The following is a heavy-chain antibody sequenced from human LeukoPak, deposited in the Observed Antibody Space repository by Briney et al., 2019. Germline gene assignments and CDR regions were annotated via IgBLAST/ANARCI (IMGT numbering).Heavy chain of an antibody. J-gene: IGHJ5*02. CDR2: IYYSGST. V-gene: IGHV4-59*08. Sequence: PSETLSLTCTVSGGSISYYYWSWIRQPPGKGLEWIGCIYYSGSTNYNPSLTSRVTISVDTSKNQFSLKLRSVTAADTAVYYCARQGTVATRFDPWGQGTLVTDSS. CDR1: GGSISYYY. CDR3: ARQGTVATRFDP. D-gene: IGHD6-19*01.